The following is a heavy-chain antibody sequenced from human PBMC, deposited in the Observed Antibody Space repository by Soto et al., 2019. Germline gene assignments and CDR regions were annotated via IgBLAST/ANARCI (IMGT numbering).Heavy chain of an antibody. CDR3: ARDQEYSSSPGAFDI. D-gene: IGHD6-6*01. Sequence: GESLKISCAASGFTVSSNYMSWVRQAPGKGLEWVSVIYSGGSTYYADSVKGRFTISRDNSKNTLYLQMNSLRAEDTAVYYCARDQEYSSSPGAFDIWGQGTMVTVSS. CDR2: IYSGGST. V-gene: IGHV3-53*01. J-gene: IGHJ3*02. CDR1: GFTVSSNY.